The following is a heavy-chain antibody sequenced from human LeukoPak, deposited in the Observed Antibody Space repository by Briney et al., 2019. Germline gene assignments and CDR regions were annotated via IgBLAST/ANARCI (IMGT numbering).Heavy chain of an antibody. CDR3: ARDLWFGELLRVDNWFDP. CDR1: GYTFTSYG. D-gene: IGHD3-10*01. CDR2: ISAYNGNT. Sequence: ASVKVSCKASGYTFTSYGISWVRQAPGQGLEWMGWISAYNGNTNYAQKLQGRVTMTTDTSTSTAYMELRSLRSDDMAVYYCARDLWFGELLRVDNWFDPWGQGTLVTVSS. V-gene: IGHV1-18*03. J-gene: IGHJ5*02.